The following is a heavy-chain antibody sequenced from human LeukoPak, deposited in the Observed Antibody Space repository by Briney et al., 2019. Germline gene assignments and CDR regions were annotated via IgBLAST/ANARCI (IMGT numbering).Heavy chain of an antibody. J-gene: IGHJ5*02. Sequence: SETLSLTCAVYGGSFSGYYWSWIRQPPGKGLEWIGEINHSGSTNYNPSLKSRVTISVDTSKNQFSLKLSSVTAADTAVYYCARGVSPMWWPVPNNWFDPWSQGTLVTVSS. CDR2: INHSGST. D-gene: IGHD6-19*01. CDR3: ARGVSPMWWPVPNNWFDP. CDR1: GGSFSGYY. V-gene: IGHV4-34*01.